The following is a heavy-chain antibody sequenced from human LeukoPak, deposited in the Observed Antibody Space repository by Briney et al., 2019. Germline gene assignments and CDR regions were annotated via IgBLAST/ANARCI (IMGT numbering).Heavy chain of an antibody. J-gene: IGHJ4*02. D-gene: IGHD5-18*01. V-gene: IGHV3-7*01. Sequence: GGSLRLSCTASGFTFSAYAMMWVRQAPGKGPEWVANIKQDGSVEHYLDSVKGRFTISRDNAKNSLILQMNSLRAEDTAVYYCARWAGVTDYWGQGTLVTVSS. CDR3: ARWAGVTDY. CDR1: GFTFSAYA. CDR2: IKQDGSVE.